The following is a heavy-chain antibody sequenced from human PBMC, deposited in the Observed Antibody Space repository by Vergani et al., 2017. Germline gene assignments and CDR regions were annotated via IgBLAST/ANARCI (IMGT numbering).Heavy chain of an antibody. Sequence: QVQLQESGPGLVKPSETLSLTCSVSGYSISRGYYWGWIRQPPGKGLEWIATVFHSGSAYYNPSLRRRVTISVETSKNQFSLRLTTLTAADTAVYYCARDNCSGGSCYSYYYYYMDVWGKGP. CDR2: VFHSGSA. V-gene: IGHV4-38-2*02. CDR3: ARDNCSGGSCYSYYYYYMDV. CDR1: GYSISRGYY. D-gene: IGHD2-15*01. J-gene: IGHJ6*03.